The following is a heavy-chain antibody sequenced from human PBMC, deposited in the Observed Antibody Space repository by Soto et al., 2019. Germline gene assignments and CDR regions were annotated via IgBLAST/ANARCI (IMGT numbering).Heavy chain of an antibody. J-gene: IGHJ4*02. CDR3: ATINWSGSSWYYFDY. D-gene: IGHD6-13*01. CDR1: GGSVSRNSYY. CDR2: IYHSGST. V-gene: IGHV4-61*01. Sequence: SETLSLTCTVSGGSVSRNSYYWSWIRHPPGKGLEWIGYIYHSGSTSYNRSLKSRVTISVDTSKNQFSLKLNSVTAADTAVFYCATINWSGSSWYYFDYWGQGTPVTVSS.